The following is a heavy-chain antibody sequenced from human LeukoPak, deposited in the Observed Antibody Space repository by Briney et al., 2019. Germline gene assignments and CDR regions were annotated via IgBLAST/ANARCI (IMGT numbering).Heavy chain of an antibody. CDR1: VGSLSSYY. V-gene: IGHV4-4*07. J-gene: IGHJ5*02. Sequence: SETLSLTCTVSVGSLSSYYWSWIRQPAGKGLEGVGRIYTSGSTNYNPSRKSRVTMSVDTSKNQFSLKLSSVTAADTAVYYCARSLMTTVTVWFDPWGQGTLVTVSS. CDR3: ARSLMTTVTVWFDP. D-gene: IGHD4-17*01. CDR2: IYTSGST.